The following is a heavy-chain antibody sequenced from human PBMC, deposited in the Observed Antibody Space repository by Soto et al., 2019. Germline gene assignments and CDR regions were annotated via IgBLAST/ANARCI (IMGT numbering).Heavy chain of an antibody. V-gene: IGHV3-23*01. Sequence: GGSLRLSCAGSGFTPTTTPLSWVRQPPGKGLEWVATVSGAASHTYYADSVRGRFFISRDNSKNTVTPQMNNLTVDDTAVYYCATSFRYFDNWGQGTRVTVSS. CDR1: GFTPTTTP. J-gene: IGHJ4*02. D-gene: IGHD3-9*01. CDR2: VSGAASHT. CDR3: ATSFRYFDN.